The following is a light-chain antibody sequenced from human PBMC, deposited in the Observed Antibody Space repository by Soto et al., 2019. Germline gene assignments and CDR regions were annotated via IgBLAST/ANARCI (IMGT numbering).Light chain of an antibody. CDR3: AAWDDSLNGVV. Sequence: QSVLTQPPSASGTPGQRVTISCSGSSSNIGSNTVNWYQQLPGTAPKLLIYSNNQRPSGVPDRFSGYKSGTSASLAISGLQSEDEDDYYCAAWDDSLNGVVFGGGTTLTVL. CDR2: SNN. J-gene: IGLJ2*01. V-gene: IGLV1-44*01. CDR1: SSNIGSNT.